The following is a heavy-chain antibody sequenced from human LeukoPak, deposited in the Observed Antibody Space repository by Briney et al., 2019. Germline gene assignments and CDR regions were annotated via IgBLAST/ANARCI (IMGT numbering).Heavy chain of an antibody. D-gene: IGHD6-19*01. CDR1: GGXISSLY. V-gene: IGHV4-59*13. J-gene: IGHJ3*02. Sequence: SETLSLTCSVSGGXISSLYCSWIRQPPGKGLEWIGYIYYTGSTNYNPSLKSRVTISVDTSKNQFSLKLSSVTAADTAMYYCARDHSSGWYRGAFDIWGQGTRLTVSS. CDR3: ARDHSSGWYRGAFDI. CDR2: IYYTGST.